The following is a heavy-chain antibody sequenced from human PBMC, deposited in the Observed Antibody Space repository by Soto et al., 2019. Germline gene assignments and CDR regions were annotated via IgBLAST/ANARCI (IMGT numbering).Heavy chain of an antibody. V-gene: IGHV3-74*01. CDR2: INSDGSST. Sequence: GGSLRLSCAASGFTFSSYWMHWVRQAPGKGLVWVSRINSDGSSTSYADSVKGRFTISRDNAKNTLYLQMNSLRAEDTAVYYYPRAPPPMVRGERSPDAFDIWGQGTMVTVSS. D-gene: IGHD3-10*01. J-gene: IGHJ3*02. CDR3: PRAPPPMVRGERSPDAFDI. CDR1: GFTFSSYW.